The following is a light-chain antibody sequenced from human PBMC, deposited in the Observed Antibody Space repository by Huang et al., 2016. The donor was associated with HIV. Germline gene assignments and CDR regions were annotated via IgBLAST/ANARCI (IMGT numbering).Light chain of an antibody. CDR2: GAS. V-gene: IGKV3-15*01. CDR3: HQYNNWPRT. Sequence: EIVMTQSPATLAVSPGERATLSCRASQRVNSNLAWYQQKPGQAPRLLIDGASTRAPGIPARFSGSGSGPEFTLTISSLQSEDFAVYYCHQYNNWPRTFGQGTKVEIK. CDR1: QRVNSN. J-gene: IGKJ1*01.